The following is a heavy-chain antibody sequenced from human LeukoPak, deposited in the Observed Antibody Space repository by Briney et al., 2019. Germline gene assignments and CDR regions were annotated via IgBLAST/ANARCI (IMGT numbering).Heavy chain of an antibody. J-gene: IGHJ6*02. CDR1: GYSFTSYW. CDR3: ARQPNHDDILTGYYSAYYYGMDV. CDR2: IYPGDSDT. Sequence: GESLKISCKGSGYSFTSYWIGWVRQMPGKGLEWMGIIYPGDSDTRYSPSFQGQVTISADKSISTAYLQWSSLKASDTAMYYCARQPNHDDILTGYYSAYYYGMDVWGQGTTVTVSS. V-gene: IGHV5-51*01. D-gene: IGHD3-9*01.